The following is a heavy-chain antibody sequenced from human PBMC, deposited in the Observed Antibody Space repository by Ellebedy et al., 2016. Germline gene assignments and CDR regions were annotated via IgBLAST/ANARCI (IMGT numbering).Heavy chain of an antibody. Sequence: SETLSLTXTVSGGSISSGGYYWSWIRQHPGKGLEWIGYIYYSGSTNYNPSLKSRVTISVDTSKNQFSLKLSSVTAADTAVYYCAGKVAGWFNPWGQGTLVTVSS. V-gene: IGHV4-61*08. D-gene: IGHD2-15*01. CDR3: AGKVAGWFNP. CDR2: IYYSGST. J-gene: IGHJ5*02. CDR1: GGSISSGGYY.